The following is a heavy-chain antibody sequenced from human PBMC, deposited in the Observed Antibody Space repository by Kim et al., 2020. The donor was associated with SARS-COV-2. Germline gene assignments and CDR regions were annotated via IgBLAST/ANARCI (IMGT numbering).Heavy chain of an antibody. CDR2: T. Sequence: TNSNPSLKSRVTISVDTSKNQFSLKLSSVTAADTAVYYCARAPSLGSYDYWGQGTLVTVSS. V-gene: IGHV4-59*01. CDR3: ARAPSLGSYDY. J-gene: IGHJ4*02. D-gene: IGHD6-6*01.